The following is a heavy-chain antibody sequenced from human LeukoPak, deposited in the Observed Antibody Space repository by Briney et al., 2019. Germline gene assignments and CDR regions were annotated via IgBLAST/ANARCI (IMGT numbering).Heavy chain of an antibody. CDR2: ISGSGGTT. Sequence: GGSLRLSRAASGFTFSSYAMSWVRQAPGKGLEWVSGISGSGGTTYYADSVKGRFTISRDNSKNTLYLQINTLRPEDTAMYYCAKAIVAGAPGRFDYWGQGTLVTVSS. CDR1: GFTFSSYA. V-gene: IGHV3-23*01. CDR3: AKAIVAGAPGRFDY. D-gene: IGHD2-2*01. J-gene: IGHJ4*02.